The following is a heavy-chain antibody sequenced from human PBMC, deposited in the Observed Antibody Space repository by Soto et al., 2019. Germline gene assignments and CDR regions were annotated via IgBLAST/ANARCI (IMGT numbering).Heavy chain of an antibody. CDR3: ARVGGYYYYYMDV. CDR1: GFTFSSYS. J-gene: IGHJ6*03. CDR2: ISSSSSYI. D-gene: IGHD2-15*01. V-gene: IGHV3-21*01. Sequence: EVQLVESGGGLVKPGGSLRLSCAASGFTFSSYSMNWVRQAPGKGLECVSSISSSSSYIYYADSVKGRFTISRDNAKNSLYLQMNSLRAEDTAVYYCARVGGYYYYYMDVWGKGTTVTVSS.